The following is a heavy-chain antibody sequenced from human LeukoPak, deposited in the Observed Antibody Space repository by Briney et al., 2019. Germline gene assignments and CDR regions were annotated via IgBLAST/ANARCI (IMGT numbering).Heavy chain of an antibody. J-gene: IGHJ4*02. V-gene: IGHV1-2*02. Sequence: ASVKVSCKASGYTFTGYYMHWVRQAPGQGLEWMGWINPNSGGTNYAQKFQGRVTMTRDTSISTAYMELSRLRSDDTAVYYCARVILEWFPIDYWGQGTLVTVSS. CDR2: INPNSGGT. CDR1: GYTFTGYY. D-gene: IGHD3-3*01. CDR3: ARVILEWFPIDY.